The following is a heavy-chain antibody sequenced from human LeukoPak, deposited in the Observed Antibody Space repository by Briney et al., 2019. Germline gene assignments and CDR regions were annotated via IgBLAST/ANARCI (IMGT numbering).Heavy chain of an antibody. Sequence: GGSLRLSCAVSGVTVSSNYWTWVRQAPGKGLEWVAILYSGGYTYYADSVKNRFSISSDTSKNTLYLQMDSLRAEDTAVYYCASLRWLVPFYWGQGSLVTVSS. J-gene: IGHJ4*02. CDR3: ASLRWLVPFY. CDR1: GVTVSSNY. D-gene: IGHD6-19*01. V-gene: IGHV3-66*01. CDR2: LYSGGYT.